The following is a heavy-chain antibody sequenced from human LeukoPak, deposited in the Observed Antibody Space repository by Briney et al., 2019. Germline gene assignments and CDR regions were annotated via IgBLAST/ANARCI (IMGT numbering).Heavy chain of an antibody. CDR3: ATGIAAAGYYYYYYMDV. CDR2: IIPIFGTA. J-gene: IGHJ6*03. V-gene: IGHV1-69*05. D-gene: IGHD6-13*01. CDR1: GGTFSSYA. Sequence: ASVKVSCKASGGTFSSYAISWVRQAPGQGLEWMGGIIPIFGTANYAQKFKGRVTITTDESTSTAYMELSSLRSEDTAVYYCATGIAAAGYYYYYYMDVWGKGTTVTVSS.